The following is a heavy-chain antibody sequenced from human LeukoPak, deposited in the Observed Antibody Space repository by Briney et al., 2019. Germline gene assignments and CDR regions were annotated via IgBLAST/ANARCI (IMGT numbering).Heavy chain of an antibody. CDR1: GASISGSGYY. CDR2: IYSSGST. Sequence: SETLSLTCTVSGASISGSGYYWGWIRQPPGKGLEWIGSIYSSGSTYYNASLQSRVTISIETSKNQFSLKLSSVTAADTAVYYCARDLLDYYGSGSYFHYYYYMDVWGKGTTVTISS. J-gene: IGHJ6*03. CDR3: ARDLLDYYGSGSYFHYYYYMDV. D-gene: IGHD3-10*01. V-gene: IGHV4-39*07.